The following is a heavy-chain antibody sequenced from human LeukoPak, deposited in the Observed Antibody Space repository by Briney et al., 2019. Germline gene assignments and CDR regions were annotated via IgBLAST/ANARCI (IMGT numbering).Heavy chain of an antibody. CDR3: ARVRGGLRFLDY. Sequence: SQTLSLTCTVSGGSISSGDYYWSWIRQPPGKGLEWIGYIYYSGSTYYNPSLKSRVTISVGTSKNQFSLKLSSVTAADTAVYYCARVRGGLRFLDYWGQGTLVTVSS. J-gene: IGHJ4*02. CDR2: IYYSGST. CDR1: GGSISSGDYY. V-gene: IGHV4-30-4*01. D-gene: IGHD5-12*01.